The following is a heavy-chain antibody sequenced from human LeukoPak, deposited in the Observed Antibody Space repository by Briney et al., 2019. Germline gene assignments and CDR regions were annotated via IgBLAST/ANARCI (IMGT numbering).Heavy chain of an antibody. CDR3: ASSGYSSSWYPPVRAFDI. V-gene: IGHV4-61*08. CDR1: GGSISSGGYY. J-gene: IGHJ3*02. CDR2: IYYSGST. D-gene: IGHD6-13*01. Sequence: PSETLSLTCTVSGGSISSGGYYWSWIRQHPGKGLEWIGYIYYSGSTNYNPSLKSRVTISVDTSKNQFSLKLSSVTAADTAVYYCASSGYSSSWYPPVRAFDIWGQGTMVTVSS.